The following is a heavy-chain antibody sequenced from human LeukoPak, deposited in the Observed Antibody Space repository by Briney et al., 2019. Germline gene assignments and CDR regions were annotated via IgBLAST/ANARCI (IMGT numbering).Heavy chain of an antibody. Sequence: SETLSLTCTVSGGSISSNNYYWGWLRQPPGKGLEWLGSIYYSGSTYYNPSLKSRVTISVDTSKNQFSLRLSSVTAADTAVYYCARLSLDYYDSSGSFYYFDYWGQGTLVTVSS. CDR1: GGSISSNNYY. J-gene: IGHJ4*02. CDR3: ARLSLDYYDSSGSFYYFDY. CDR2: IYYSGST. V-gene: IGHV4-39*01. D-gene: IGHD3-22*01.